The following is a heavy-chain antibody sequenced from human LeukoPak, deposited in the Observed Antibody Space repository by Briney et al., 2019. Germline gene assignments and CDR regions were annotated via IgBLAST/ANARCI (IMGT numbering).Heavy chain of an antibody. D-gene: IGHD3-10*01. CDR3: ARDFGSVRGVSDY. V-gene: IGHV3-21*01. CDR1: GFTFSSYS. CDR2: ISSSSSYI. Sequence: GGSLRLSCAASGFTFSSYSMNWVRQAPGKGLEWVSSISSSSSYIYYADSVKGRFTISRDNAKNSLYLQMNSLRAEDTAVYYCARDFGSVRGVSDYWGQGTLVTVSS. J-gene: IGHJ4*02.